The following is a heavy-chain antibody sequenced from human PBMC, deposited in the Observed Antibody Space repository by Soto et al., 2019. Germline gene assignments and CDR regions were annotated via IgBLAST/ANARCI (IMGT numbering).Heavy chain of an antibody. CDR3: GKERRCSGWYVCHF. J-gene: IGHJ4*02. D-gene: IGHD6-19*01. V-gene: IGHV3-23*01. Sequence: GSLRLSCTASGFPFSHYAMNWVRQGPGTRLEWVADISGSGDSARYADSVRGRFTISRDNSRDTLYLQMNSLRVDDTAVYYCGKERRCSGWYVCHFWGEGAQVTV. CDR2: ISGSGDSA. CDR1: GFPFSHYA.